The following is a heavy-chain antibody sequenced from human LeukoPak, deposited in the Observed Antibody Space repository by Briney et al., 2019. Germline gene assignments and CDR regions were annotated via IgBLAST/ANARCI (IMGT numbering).Heavy chain of an antibody. D-gene: IGHD3-16*01. V-gene: IGHV3-15*01. CDR3: TTVAGDPGGAFDL. Sequence: PGGSLRLPCAASEFTFTNAWMNWVRQAPGKGLEWVGRIKSEGDGGTTDYAAAVKGRFTISRDDSQKTMYMQMNSLKSEDTAIYYCTTVAGDPGGAFDLWGHGTMVTVSS. CDR2: IKSEGDGGTT. J-gene: IGHJ3*01. CDR1: EFTFTNAW.